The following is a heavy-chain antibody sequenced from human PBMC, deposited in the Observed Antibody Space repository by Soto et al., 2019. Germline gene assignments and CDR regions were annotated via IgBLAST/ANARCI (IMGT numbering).Heavy chain of an antibody. D-gene: IGHD3-16*01. CDR1: GFAFSSYA. CDR3: AKGILSATIGPYAMDV. V-gene: IGHV3-30*18. CDR2: ISYDGNYI. Sequence: LRLSCEASGFAFSSYAMHWVRQAPGKGLEWVGVISYDGNYIYYADSVKGRFTISRDNSKNTLYVQVNSLRPEDTAVYYCAKGILSATIGPYAMDVWGQGTTVTVSS. J-gene: IGHJ6*02.